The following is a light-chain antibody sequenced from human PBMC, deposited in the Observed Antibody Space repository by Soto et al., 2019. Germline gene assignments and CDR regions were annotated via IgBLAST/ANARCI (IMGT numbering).Light chain of an antibody. Sequence: QSALTQPASVSGSPGQSITISCTGISADVASSNFVSWYQHRPGKAPRLILYDVSHRPSGVSDRFSGSKAGDTASLTISGLQLEDEADYYCTSYRTGPLYVFGTGTNLTVL. CDR2: DVS. CDR3: TSYRTGPLYV. CDR1: SADVASSNF. V-gene: IGLV2-14*03. J-gene: IGLJ1*01.